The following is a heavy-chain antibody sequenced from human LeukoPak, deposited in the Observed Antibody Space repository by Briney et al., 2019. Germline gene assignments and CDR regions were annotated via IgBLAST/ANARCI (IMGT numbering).Heavy chain of an antibody. D-gene: IGHD3-3*01. CDR3: ARVDFWSGYYDY. Sequence: GGSLRLSCAASGFTFSSYAMHWVRQAPGKGLEYVSAISSNGGSTYYANSVKGRFTISRDNAKSPLYLQMNSLRAEDTAVYYCARVDFWSGYYDYWGQGTLVTVSS. V-gene: IGHV3-64*01. CDR2: ISSNGGST. CDR1: GFTFSSYA. J-gene: IGHJ4*02.